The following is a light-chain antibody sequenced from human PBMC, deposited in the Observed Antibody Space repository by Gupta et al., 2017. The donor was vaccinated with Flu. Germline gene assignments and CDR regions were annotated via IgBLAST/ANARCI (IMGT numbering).Light chain of an antibody. CDR3: QQDSNSPYT. V-gene: IGKV1-16*01. CDR1: LDISSY. CDR2: AAS. Sequence: DIQMTQSPSSLSASVGDRVTITCRASLDISSYLAWFQQKPGKAPKSLIYAASNLQRGVSSRFSGSGSGTDFTLTISSLQPEDFATYYCQQDSNSPYTFGQGTNLEI. J-gene: IGKJ2*01.